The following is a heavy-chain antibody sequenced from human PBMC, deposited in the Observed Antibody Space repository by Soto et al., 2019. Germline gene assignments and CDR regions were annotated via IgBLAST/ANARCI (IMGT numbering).Heavy chain of an antibody. V-gene: IGHV1-69*13. CDR2: IIPIFGTA. Sequence: ASVKVSCKASGGTFSSYAISWVRQAPGQGLEWMGGIIPIFGTANYAQKFQGRVTITADESTSTAYMELSSLRSEDTAVYYCARDRKIYDSPQGFDYWGQGTLVTVSS. CDR3: ARDRKIYDSPQGFDY. J-gene: IGHJ4*02. D-gene: IGHD3-22*01. CDR1: GGTFSSYA.